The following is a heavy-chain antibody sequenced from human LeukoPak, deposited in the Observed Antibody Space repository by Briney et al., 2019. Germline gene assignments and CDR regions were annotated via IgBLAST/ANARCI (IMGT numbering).Heavy chain of an antibody. J-gene: IGHJ4*02. CDR3: ARALPYGGNVPGY. Sequence: GGSLRLSCAASGFTFSSYWMSWVRQAPGKELVWVSRINSDGSSTSYADSVKGRFTISRDNAKNTLYLQMNSLRAEDTAVYYCARALPYGGNVPGYWGQGTLVTVSS. CDR1: GFTFSSYW. V-gene: IGHV3-74*01. D-gene: IGHD4-23*01. CDR2: INSDGSST.